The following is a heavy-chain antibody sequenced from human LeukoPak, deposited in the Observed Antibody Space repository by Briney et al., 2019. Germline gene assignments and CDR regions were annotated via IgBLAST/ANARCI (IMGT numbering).Heavy chain of an antibody. CDR3: ARSLLWPTGASES. CDR2: INHSGWT. V-gene: IGHV4-34*01. Sequence: SETLSLTCAVYGGFFGGYYWTWIRQSPGKGLEWIGEINHSGWTNYNPSLESRVTISLDASRTQSSLKMNPLTAADTAVYFCARSLLWPTGASESWGQGTTVTVSS. D-gene: IGHD2-8*02. J-gene: IGHJ3*02. CDR1: GGFFGGYY.